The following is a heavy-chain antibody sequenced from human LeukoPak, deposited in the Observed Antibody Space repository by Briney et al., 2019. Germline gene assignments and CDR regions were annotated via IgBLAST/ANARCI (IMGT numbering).Heavy chain of an antibody. CDR2: IIDTGST. J-gene: IGHJ6*03. V-gene: IGHV4-34*01. CDR3: ARGVRYDYVWGSYRPPYYYYYMDV. D-gene: IGHD3-16*02. CDR1: GGSFSGYY. Sequence: SETLSLTCAVYGGSFSGYYWTWIRQPPGKGLEWIGEIIDTGSTKYNSSLKSRVTISVDTSKNQFSLKLSSVTAADTAVYYCARGVRYDYVWGSYRPPYYYYYMDVWGKGTTVTVSS.